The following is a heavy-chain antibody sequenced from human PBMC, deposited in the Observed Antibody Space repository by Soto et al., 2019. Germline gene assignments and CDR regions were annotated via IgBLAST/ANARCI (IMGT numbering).Heavy chain of an antibody. V-gene: IGHV3-23*01. CDR2: LPERGRSP. CDR3: AKMTSGSYGRNYGMDV. J-gene: IGHJ6*02. Sequence: EVQLLESGGGLVQPGGSLRLSCAASGFTFSNYAMSWVRQAPGKGLEWVSALPERGRSPYYADSVKGRFTISRDNSKNSLYLQMNSLRAEDTAVYYCAKMTSGSYGRNYGMDVWGQGTTVTVSS. D-gene: IGHD5-18*01. CDR1: GFTFSNYA.